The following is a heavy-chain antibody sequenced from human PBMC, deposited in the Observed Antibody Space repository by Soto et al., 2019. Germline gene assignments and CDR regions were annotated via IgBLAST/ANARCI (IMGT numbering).Heavy chain of an antibody. CDR1: GFTFSSYG. Sequence: HPGGSLRLSCAASGFTFSSYGMHWVRQAPGKGLEWVAVISYDGSNKYYADSVKGRFTISRDNSKNTLYLQMNSLRAEDTAVYYCAKGSSLGETRDGYNSGSLYHYFDYWGQGTLVTVSS. J-gene: IGHJ4*02. CDR3: AKGSSLGETRDGYNSGSLYHYFDY. D-gene: IGHD5-12*01. V-gene: IGHV3-30*18. CDR2: ISYDGSNK.